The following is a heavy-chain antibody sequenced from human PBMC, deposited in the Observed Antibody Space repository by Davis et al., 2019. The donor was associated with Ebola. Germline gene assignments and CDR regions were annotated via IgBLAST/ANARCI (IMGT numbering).Heavy chain of an antibody. Sequence: GGSLRLSCAVSGFTFSSSGMHWVRHAPGILLLLVSAISYHGRTNYYADSVKGRFTISRDDSKNTVYLEMNNLRAEDTAVYYCAKWSGSYRYYFDYWGQGTLVTVSS. D-gene: IGHD1-26*01. CDR2: ISYHGRTN. CDR1: GFTFSSSG. J-gene: IGHJ4*02. V-gene: IGHV3-30*18. CDR3: AKWSGSYRYYFDY.